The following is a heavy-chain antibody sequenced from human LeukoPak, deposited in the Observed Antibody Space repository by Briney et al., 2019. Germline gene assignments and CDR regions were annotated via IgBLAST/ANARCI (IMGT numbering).Heavy chain of an antibody. CDR2: IRNDGSVI. CDR3: ARGRGVSHRFDY. CDR1: GFNFINTW. J-gene: IGHJ4*02. Sequence: PGGSLRLTCAASGFNFINTWMHSGRQAPGKGLVWVARIRNDGSVIIYADSVKGRFTISRDNARNTLYLQMNSLRAEDTAVYYCARGRGVSHRFDYWGQGTLVTVSS. V-gene: IGHV3-74*01. D-gene: IGHD2-21*01.